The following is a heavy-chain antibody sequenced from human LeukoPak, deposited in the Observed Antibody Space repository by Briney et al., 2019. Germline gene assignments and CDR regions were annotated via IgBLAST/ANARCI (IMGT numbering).Heavy chain of an antibody. CDR1: GGSISSGSYY. Sequence: KPSQTLSLTCTLSGGSISSGSYYWRWIRQPAGKGLEWHGRIYTRGSPDYNPSLKSQVPISVNTSKNQFSLKLSSVTAADTAVYDCARDSWGIAARLDYYYYYMDVWGKGTTVTVSS. J-gene: IGHJ6*03. D-gene: IGHD6-6*01. CDR2: IYTRGSP. V-gene: IGHV4-61*02. CDR3: ARDSWGIAARLDYYYYYMDV.